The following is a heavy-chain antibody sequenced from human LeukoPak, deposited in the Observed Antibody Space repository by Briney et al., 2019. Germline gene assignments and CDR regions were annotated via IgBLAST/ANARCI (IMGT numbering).Heavy chain of an antibody. CDR2: INHSGST. Sequence: SETLSLTCAVYGGSFSGYYWSWIRQPPGKGLEWIGEINHSGSTNYNPSLKSRVTISVDTSKNQFSLKLSSVTAADTAVYYCARFNYYDSSGNDYWGQGTLVTVSS. CDR3: ARFNYYDSSGNDY. CDR1: GGSFSGYY. D-gene: IGHD3-22*01. J-gene: IGHJ4*02. V-gene: IGHV4-34*01.